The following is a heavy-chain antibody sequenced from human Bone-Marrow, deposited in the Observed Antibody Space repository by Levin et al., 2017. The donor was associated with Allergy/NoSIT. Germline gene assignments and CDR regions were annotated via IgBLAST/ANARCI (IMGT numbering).Heavy chain of an antibody. CDR2: IYHSGST. Sequence: SETLSLTCTVSGGSISTGSNYWSWIRQPPGKGLDWIGDIYHSGSTSYSPSLRSRVTISVDTSKNQISLKVRSVTAADTAVYYCAKIPPGRSTRFGSWFDPWGQGILVTVSS. CDR3: AKIPPGRSTRFGSWFDP. D-gene: IGHD3-16*01. V-gene: IGHV4-61*01. J-gene: IGHJ5*02. CDR1: GGSISTGSNY.